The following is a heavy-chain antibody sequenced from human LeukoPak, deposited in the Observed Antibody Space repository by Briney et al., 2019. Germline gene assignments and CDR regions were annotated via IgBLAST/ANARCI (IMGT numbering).Heavy chain of an antibody. J-gene: IGHJ4*02. D-gene: IGHD3-10*01. Sequence: GASVKVSCKASGYTFTSYGISWVRQAPGQGLEWMGWISAYNGNTNYAQKLQGRVTITTDTSTSTAYMELRSLRSDDTAVYYCATMGRKTGWFGELFPFDYWGQGTLVTVSS. CDR2: ISAYNGNT. V-gene: IGHV1-18*01. CDR1: GYTFTSYG. CDR3: ATMGRKTGWFGELFPFDY.